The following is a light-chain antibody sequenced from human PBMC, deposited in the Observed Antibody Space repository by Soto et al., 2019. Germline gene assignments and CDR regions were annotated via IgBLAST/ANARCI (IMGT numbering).Light chain of an antibody. V-gene: IGKV4-1*01. CDR3: QQYYSLPLT. Sequence: DIVMTQSPDSLAVSLVERATINCKSSQSVLYSSNNKNYLVWYQQKPRQPPKLLIYWASSRESGVPDRFSGSGSGTDFTLTISSLQAEDVAVYYCQQYYSLPLTFGGGTKVEIK. CDR1: QSVLYSSNNKNY. J-gene: IGKJ4*01. CDR2: WAS.